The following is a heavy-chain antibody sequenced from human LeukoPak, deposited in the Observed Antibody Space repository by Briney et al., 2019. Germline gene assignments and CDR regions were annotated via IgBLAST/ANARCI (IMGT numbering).Heavy chain of an antibody. CDR3: AKARVWLFT. D-gene: IGHD3-22*01. CDR2: ISGRGGST. V-gene: IGHV3-23*01. CDR1: GFTFSSYW. J-gene: IGHJ1*01. Sequence: PGGSLRLSCAASGFTFSSYWMSWVRQAPGKGLEWVSAISGRGGSTYYADSVKGRFNISRDNSKNTLYLQMNSLRAEDTAVYYCAKARVWLFTWGQGTLVTVSS.